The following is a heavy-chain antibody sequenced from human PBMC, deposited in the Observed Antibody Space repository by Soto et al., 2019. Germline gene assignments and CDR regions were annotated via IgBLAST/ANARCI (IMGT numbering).Heavy chain of an antibody. CDR1: GYTFTSYG. CDR3: AIDKAYLVAATPSDY. CDR2: ISAYNGNT. D-gene: IGHD2-15*01. J-gene: IGHJ4*02. V-gene: IGHV1-18*04. Sequence: GASVKVSCKASGYTFTSYGISWVRQAPGQGLEWMGWISAYNGNTNYAQKLQGKVTMTTDTSTSTAYMELRRLRSDDTAVYYCAIDKAYLVAATPSDYWGQGTLVTVSS.